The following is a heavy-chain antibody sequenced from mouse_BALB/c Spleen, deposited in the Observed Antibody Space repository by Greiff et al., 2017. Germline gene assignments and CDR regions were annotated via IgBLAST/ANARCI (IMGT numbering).Heavy chain of an antibody. D-gene: IGHD2-4*01. Sequence: VQLKQSGAELVKPGASVKLSCTASGFNIKDTYMHWVKQRPEQGLEWIGRIDPANGNTKYDPKFQGKATITADTSSNTAYLQLSSLTSEDTAVYYGARTGYEYDDAMDYWGQGTSVTVSS. J-gene: IGHJ4*01. V-gene: IGHV14-3*02. CDR3: ARTGYEYDDAMDY. CDR2: IDPANGNT. CDR1: GFNIKDTY.